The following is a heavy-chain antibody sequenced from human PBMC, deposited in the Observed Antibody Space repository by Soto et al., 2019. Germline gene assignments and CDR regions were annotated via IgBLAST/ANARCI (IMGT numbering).Heavy chain of an antibody. J-gene: IGHJ4*02. V-gene: IGHV4-34*01. CDR3: ARRYSGYDLDY. CDR2: INHSGST. D-gene: IGHD5-12*01. Sequence: QVQLQQWGAGLLKPSETLSLTCAVYGGSFSGYYWSWIRQPPGKGLEWIGEINHSGSTNYNPSLKSRFTISVDTSKNQFSLKLSSVTAADTAVYYCARRYSGYDLDYWGQGTLVTVSS. CDR1: GGSFSGYY.